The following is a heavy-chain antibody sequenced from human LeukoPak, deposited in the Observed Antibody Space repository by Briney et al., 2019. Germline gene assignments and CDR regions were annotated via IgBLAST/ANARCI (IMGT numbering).Heavy chain of an antibody. D-gene: IGHD6-13*01. Sequence: PSETLSLTCTVSSGSISSYYWSWIRQPPGKGLEWIGYKDYSGSTNYNRSLKSRVTISVDTSKNQFSLKLSSVTAADTAVYYCARVYYSSSYDYWYFDLWGRGTLVTVSS. CDR2: KDYSGST. V-gene: IGHV4-59*01. CDR1: SGSISSYY. CDR3: ARVYYSSSYDYWYFDL. J-gene: IGHJ2*01.